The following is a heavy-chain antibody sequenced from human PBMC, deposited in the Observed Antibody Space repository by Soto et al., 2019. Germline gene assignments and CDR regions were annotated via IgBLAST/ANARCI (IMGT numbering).Heavy chain of an antibody. D-gene: IGHD3-16*01. V-gene: IGHV3-64D*08. Sequence: EVQMVESGGRLVQPGGSLRLSCSASGFIFSDFAMHWVRQAPGKGLEYVSGINNNGDKTSYGDSVRGRFTTSRDNSENSLFLQMTYRRGEGTDVYYCVKDQWTPITSLFEDWRQGTLVTVST. CDR3: VKDQWTPITSLFED. CDR1: GFIFSDFA. CDR2: INNNGDKT. J-gene: IGHJ4*02.